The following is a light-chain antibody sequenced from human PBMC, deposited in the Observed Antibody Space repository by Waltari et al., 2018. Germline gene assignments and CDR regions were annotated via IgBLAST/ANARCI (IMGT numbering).Light chain of an antibody. CDR2: AAS. J-gene: IGKJ2*03. CDR1: QNIYSN. V-gene: IGKV1-6*01. CDR3: QHYYDNPYS. Sequence: IQMTQSPSALSASVGDRVTISCRASQNIYSNLAWYQQKPGKAPKLLIYAASSLQSGIPSRFSGSGSGTDFALTISSLQPEDSAAYYCQHYYDNPYSFGQGTKVEIK.